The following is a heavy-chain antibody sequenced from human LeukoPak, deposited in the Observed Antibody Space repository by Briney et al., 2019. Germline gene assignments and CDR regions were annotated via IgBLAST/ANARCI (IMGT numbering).Heavy chain of an antibody. CDR2: ISYHGSNK. D-gene: IGHD2-2*01. CDR1: GFTFSRYA. J-gene: IGHJ6*03. Sequence: PGGSLRLSCAASGFTFSRYAMNWVRQAPGKGLEWVAVISYHGSNKYYADSVKGRFTISRDNSKNTLYLQMNSLRAEDTAVYYCARDVVPAAYYYYYMDVWGKGTTVTVSS. CDR3: ARDVVPAAYYYYYMDV. V-gene: IGHV3-30-3*01.